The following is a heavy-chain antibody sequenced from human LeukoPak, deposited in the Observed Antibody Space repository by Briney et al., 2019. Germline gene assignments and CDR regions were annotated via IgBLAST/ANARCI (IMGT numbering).Heavy chain of an antibody. D-gene: IGHD3-9*01. CDR3: ARFGILTGYYY. Sequence: GGSLRLSCAASGFTFSSYWMHWVRQAPGKGLVWVSRINSDGSSTSYADSVKGRFTISRDNAKNTLYLQMNSLRAEDTAVYYCARFGILTGYYYWGQGTLVTVSS. V-gene: IGHV3-74*01. J-gene: IGHJ4*02. CDR1: GFTFSSYW. CDR2: INSDGSST.